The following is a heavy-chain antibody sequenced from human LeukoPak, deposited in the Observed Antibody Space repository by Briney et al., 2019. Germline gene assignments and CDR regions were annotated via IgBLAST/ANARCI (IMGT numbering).Heavy chain of an antibody. Sequence: ASVKVSCKASGYTFTDYFMHWVRQAPGQGLEWMGWINANSGGTNYAQKFQGRVTMTRDTSISTAYMELSRLRSDDTAVYYCASRGDDYGDYLDNFDYWGQGTLVTVSS. CDR3: ASRGDDYGDYLDNFDY. V-gene: IGHV1-2*02. D-gene: IGHD4-17*01. CDR2: INANSGGT. J-gene: IGHJ4*02. CDR1: GYTFTDYF.